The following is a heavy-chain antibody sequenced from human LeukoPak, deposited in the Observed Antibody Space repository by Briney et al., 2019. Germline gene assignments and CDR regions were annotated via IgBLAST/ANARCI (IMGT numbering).Heavy chain of an antibody. J-gene: IGHJ6*02. CDR2: IIPIFGTA. V-gene: IGHV1-69*13. Sequence: SVKVSCKASGGTFSSYAISWVRQAPGQGLEWMGGIIPIFGTANYAQKFQGRVTITADESTSTAYMELSSLRSEDTAVYYCARDYCSSTSCYGYYYGMDVWGQGTTVTVSS. D-gene: IGHD2-2*01. CDR3: ARDYCSSTSCYGYYYGMDV. CDR1: GGTFSSYA.